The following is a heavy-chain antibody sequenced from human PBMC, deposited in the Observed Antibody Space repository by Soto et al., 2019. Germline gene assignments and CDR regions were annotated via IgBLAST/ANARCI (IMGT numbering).Heavy chain of an antibody. CDR1: GGSISSYY. CDR2: IYYSGST. J-gene: IGHJ4*02. D-gene: IGHD6-19*01. CDR3: AREDSSGRDY. V-gene: IGHV4-59*01. Sequence: SETLSLTCTVPGGSISSYYWSWIRQPPGKGLEWIGYIYYSGSTNYNPSLKSRVTISVDTSKNQFSLKLSSVTAAGTAVYYCAREDSSGRDYWGQGTLVTVSS.